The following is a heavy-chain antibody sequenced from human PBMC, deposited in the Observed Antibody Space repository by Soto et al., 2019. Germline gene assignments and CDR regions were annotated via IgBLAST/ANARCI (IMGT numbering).Heavy chain of an antibody. Sequence: QMQLVQSGPEVKKPGTSVKVSFKASGFPFTSFAMQWVRQARGQRLEWIGWIVVGSGNTNYAQKFQERVTITSDMSTSTADMELSSLRSEDTAVYYCAAGNYYASSGYSNDYWGQGTLVTVSS. CDR1: GFPFTSFA. CDR3: AAGNYYASSGYSNDY. D-gene: IGHD3-22*01. J-gene: IGHJ4*02. V-gene: IGHV1-58*02. CDR2: IVVGSGNT.